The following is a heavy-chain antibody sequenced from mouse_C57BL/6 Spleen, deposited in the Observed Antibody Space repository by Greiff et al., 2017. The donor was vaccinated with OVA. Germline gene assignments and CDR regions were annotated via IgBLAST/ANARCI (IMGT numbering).Heavy chain of an antibody. V-gene: IGHV1-42*01. CDR2: INPSTGGT. Sequence: VHVKQSGPELVKPGASVKISCKASGYSFTGYYMNWVKQSPEKSLEWIGEINPSTGGTTYNQKFKAKATLTVDKSSSTAYMQLKSLTSEDSAVYYCARPANGAMDYWGQGTSVTVSS. CDR1: GYSFTGYY. CDR3: ARPANGAMDY. J-gene: IGHJ4*01.